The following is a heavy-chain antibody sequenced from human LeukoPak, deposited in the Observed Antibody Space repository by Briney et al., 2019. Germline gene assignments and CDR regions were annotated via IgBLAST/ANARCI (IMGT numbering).Heavy chain of an antibody. V-gene: IGHV3-64D*09. CDR3: VKRTGLYFDY. Sequence: GGSLRLSCSASGFTFSSSAIHWVRQAPGKGLEYVSGISSNGGSTYNADSVKGRFTISRDNSKNTVYLQMSSLRPEDTALYYCVKRTGLYFDYWGQGTLVTVTS. CDR1: GFTFSSSA. J-gene: IGHJ4*02. D-gene: IGHD1-1*01. CDR2: ISSNGGST.